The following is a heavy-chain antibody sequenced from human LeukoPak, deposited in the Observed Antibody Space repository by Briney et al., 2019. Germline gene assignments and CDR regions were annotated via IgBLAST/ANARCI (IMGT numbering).Heavy chain of an antibody. D-gene: IGHD1-26*01. CDR2: ISGYNGNT. Sequence: ASVKVSSEASHYTFTSSGISCVRQAPGQGLEWMGWISGYNGNTNYAQKIQGRVTMTTETSTSTAYMELRSLRSDDTAVYYCARVGGYSGSYFYYFDYWSKRTLVTVSS. V-gene: IGHV1-18*01. CDR1: HYTFTSSG. J-gene: IGHJ4*02. CDR3: ARVGGYSGSYFYYFDY.